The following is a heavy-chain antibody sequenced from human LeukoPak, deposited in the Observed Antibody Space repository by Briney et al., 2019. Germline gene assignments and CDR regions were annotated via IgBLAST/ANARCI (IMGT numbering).Heavy chain of an antibody. J-gene: IGHJ4*02. CDR1: GFTFSTHA. D-gene: IGHD6-19*01. V-gene: IGHV3-23*01. CDR2: ITSSGGST. CDR3: AKGSRTSGWDY. Sequence: GGSLRLSCAASGFTFSTHAMYWVRQAPGKGLEWVSSITSSGGSTYYADSVKGRFTISRDNSKNTLYLQMSSLRAADTAVYYCAKGSRTSGWDYWGQGTLVTVSS.